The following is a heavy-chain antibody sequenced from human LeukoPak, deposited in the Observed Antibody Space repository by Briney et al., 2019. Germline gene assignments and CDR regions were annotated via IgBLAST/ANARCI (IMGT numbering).Heavy chain of an antibody. CDR1: GGSISSGGYS. J-gene: IGHJ6*02. Sequence: PSETLSLTCAVSGGSISSGGYSWSWIRQPPGKGLEWIGYIYHSGSTNYNPSLKSRVTISVDTSKNQFSLKLSSVTAADTAVYYCARGGRSSIAARLGYYYGMDVWGQGTTVTVSS. CDR3: ARGGRSSIAARLGYYYGMDV. V-gene: IGHV4-30-2*01. CDR2: IYHSGST. D-gene: IGHD6-6*01.